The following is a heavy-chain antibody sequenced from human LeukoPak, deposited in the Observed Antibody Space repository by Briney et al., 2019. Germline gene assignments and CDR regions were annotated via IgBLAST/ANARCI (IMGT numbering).Heavy chain of an antibody. Sequence: SQTLSLTCAISGDSVSSNSAAWNWIWQSPWRGLEWLGRTYYRSKWYNDYAVSVKSRITINPDTSKNQFSLQLNSVTPEDTAVYYRALGYCSSTSSYSFGPWGEGTLVTVSS. CDR2: TYYRSKWYN. J-gene: IGHJ5*02. D-gene: IGHD2-2*01. CDR3: ALGYCSSTSSYSFGP. V-gene: IGHV6-1*01. CDR1: GDSVSSNSAA.